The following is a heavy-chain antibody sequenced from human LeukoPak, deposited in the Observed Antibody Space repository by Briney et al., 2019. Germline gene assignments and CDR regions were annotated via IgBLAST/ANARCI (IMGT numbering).Heavy chain of an antibody. Sequence: SETLSLTCTVSGGSISSSSYYWGWIRQPPGKGLDWIGSIYYSGSTYYNPSLKSRVTISVDTSKNQFSLKLSSVTAADTAVYYCARVLYDFWSGYFPWGQGTLVTVSS. CDR3: ARVLYDFWSGYFP. D-gene: IGHD3-3*01. CDR2: IYYSGST. V-gene: IGHV4-39*07. J-gene: IGHJ5*02. CDR1: GGSISSSSYY.